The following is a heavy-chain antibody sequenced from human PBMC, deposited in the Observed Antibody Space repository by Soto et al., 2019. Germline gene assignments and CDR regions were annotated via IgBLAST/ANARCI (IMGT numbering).Heavy chain of an antibody. Sequence: QLPLQESGPGLVKPSETLSLTCTVSGGSISSSSYYWGWIRQPPGKGLEWIGSIYYSGSTYYNPSLKSRVTISVDTSKNQFSLKLSSVTAADTAVYYCARYEIEYYFDYWGQGTLVTVSS. CDR2: IYYSGST. V-gene: IGHV4-39*01. D-gene: IGHD2-8*01. CDR1: GGSISSSSYY. CDR3: ARYEIEYYFDY. J-gene: IGHJ4*02.